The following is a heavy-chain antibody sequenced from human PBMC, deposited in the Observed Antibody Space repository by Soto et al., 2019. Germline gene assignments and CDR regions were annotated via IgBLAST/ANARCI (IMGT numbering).Heavy chain of an antibody. CDR2: INHSGST. CDR1: GGSFSGYY. CDR3: AGLVVVAATTNYYCYYGMDV. Sequence: PSETLSLTCAVYGGSFSGYYWSWIRQPPGKGLEWIGEINHSGSTNYNPSLKSRVTISVDTSKNQFSLKLSSVTAADTAVYYCAGLVVVAATTNYYCYYGMDVWGQGTTVTVSS. J-gene: IGHJ6*02. V-gene: IGHV4-34*01. D-gene: IGHD2-15*01.